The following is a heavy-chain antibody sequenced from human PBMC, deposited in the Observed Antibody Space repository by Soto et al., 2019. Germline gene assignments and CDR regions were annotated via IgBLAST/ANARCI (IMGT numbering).Heavy chain of an antibody. D-gene: IGHD4-17*01. CDR1: GYTFTNFG. CDR2: ISAYNGNT. CDR3: ARILTDYGDYDY. V-gene: IGHV1-18*01. Sequence: ASVKVSCKASGYTFTNFGISWVRQAPGQGLEWMGWISAYNGNTNYAQKLQDRVTMTTDTSTSTAYMELRSLRSDDTAVYYCARILTDYGDYDYWGQGTLVTVSS. J-gene: IGHJ4*02.